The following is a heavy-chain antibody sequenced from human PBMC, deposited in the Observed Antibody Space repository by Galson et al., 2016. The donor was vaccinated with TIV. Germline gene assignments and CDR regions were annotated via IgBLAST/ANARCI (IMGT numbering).Heavy chain of an antibody. CDR3: ARGTTLTEVADIFEY. V-gene: IGHV3-7*01. J-gene: IGHJ4*02. CDR2: IKQDGIQT. D-gene: IGHD6-19*01. Sequence: SLRLSCAASGFTFNIYAMGWVRQAPGKGLEWVANIKQDGIQTNYLDSVKGRFTISRDNAKNSVYLQMNSLRADDTAVYYCARGTTLTEVADIFEYWGQGALVTVSS. CDR1: GFTFNIYA.